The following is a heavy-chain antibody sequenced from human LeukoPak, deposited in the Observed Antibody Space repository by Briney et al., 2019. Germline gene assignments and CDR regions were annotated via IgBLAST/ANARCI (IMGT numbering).Heavy chain of an antibody. CDR1: GYTFTSYY. V-gene: IGHV1-46*01. D-gene: IGHD1-26*01. Sequence: ASVKVSCKASGYTFTSYYIHWVRQAPGQGLEWMGIINPSGGSTTYAQKFQGRVTMTRDTSTSTVYMELSSLRSEDTAVYYCVRESGSYDDFDYWGQGALVTVSS. CDR2: INPSGGST. CDR3: VRESGSYDDFDY. J-gene: IGHJ4*02.